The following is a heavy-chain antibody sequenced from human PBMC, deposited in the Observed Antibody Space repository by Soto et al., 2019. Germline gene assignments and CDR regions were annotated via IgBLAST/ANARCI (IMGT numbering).Heavy chain of an antibody. CDR1: GDLFNNHA. V-gene: IGHV1-69*13. Sequence: SVKVSCKASGDLFNNHAFNWVRQAPGQGLEWMGRISPLFSTTNYAQKFQGRVTIGADELTTVVYLEVNNLESDDSAIYYCAASSAIAAAGYFKFWGQGTLVTVSS. CDR2: ISPLFSTT. D-gene: IGHD6-13*01. J-gene: IGHJ4*02. CDR3: AASSAIAAAGYFKF.